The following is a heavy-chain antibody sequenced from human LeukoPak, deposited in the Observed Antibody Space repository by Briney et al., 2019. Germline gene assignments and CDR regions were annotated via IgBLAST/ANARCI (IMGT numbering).Heavy chain of an antibody. CDR2: IYTRGST. CDR3: ARGRYCSADICSGGDAFDI. D-gene: IGHD2-15*01. CDR1: GGSINNYY. Sequence: QPSETLSLTCTVSGGSINNYYWSWIRQPAGKGLEWIGRIYTRGSTNYNPSLKSRVTMSVDTSKNQFSLKLSSVTAADTAVYYCARGRYCSADICSGGDAFDIWGQGTMVSVSS. J-gene: IGHJ3*02. V-gene: IGHV4-4*07.